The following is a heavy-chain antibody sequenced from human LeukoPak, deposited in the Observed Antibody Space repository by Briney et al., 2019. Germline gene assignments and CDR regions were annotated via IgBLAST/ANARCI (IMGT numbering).Heavy chain of an antibody. J-gene: IGHJ3*02. CDR1: GYTFTGYY. Sequence: ASVKASCKASGYTFTGYYMHWVRQAPGQGLEWMGWINPNSGGTNYAQKFQGRVTMTRDTSISTAYMELSRLRSDDTAVYYCARGRAWYYYDSSGYFGGDIWGQGTMVTVSS. V-gene: IGHV1-2*02. CDR2: INPNSGGT. CDR3: ARGRAWYYYDSSGYFGGDI. D-gene: IGHD3-22*01.